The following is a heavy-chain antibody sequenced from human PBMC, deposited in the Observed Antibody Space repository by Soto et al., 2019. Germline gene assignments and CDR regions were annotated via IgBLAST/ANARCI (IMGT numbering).Heavy chain of an antibody. Sequence: ASVKVSCKASGYTFTSYYMHWVRQAPGQGLEWMGIINPSGGSTSYAQKFQGRVTMTRDTSTSTVYMELSSLRSEDTAVYYCAKTEYYVILTGYPNWFDPWAQGNLVPVSS. CDR3: AKTEYYVILTGYPNWFDP. V-gene: IGHV1-46*03. J-gene: IGHJ5*02. CDR2: INPSGGST. CDR1: GYTFTSYY. D-gene: IGHD3-9*01.